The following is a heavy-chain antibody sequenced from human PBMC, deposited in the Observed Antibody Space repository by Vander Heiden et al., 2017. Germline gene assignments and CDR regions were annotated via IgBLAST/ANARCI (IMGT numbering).Heavy chain of an antibody. V-gene: IGHV4-31*03. CDR3: ARESTMVRGVINGMDV. Sequence: QVQLQESGPGLVTPSQTLSLTCTVSGGSISRGRYYWSWIRQHPGKGLEWIGYIYYSGSTYYNPSLKSRVTISVDTSKNQFSLKLSSVTAADTAVYYCARESTMVRGVINGMDVWGQGTTVTVSS. CDR2: IYYSGST. J-gene: IGHJ6*02. D-gene: IGHD3-10*01. CDR1: GGSISRGRYY.